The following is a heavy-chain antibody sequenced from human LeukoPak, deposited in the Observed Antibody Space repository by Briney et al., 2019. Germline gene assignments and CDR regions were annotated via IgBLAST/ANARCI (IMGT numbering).Heavy chain of an antibody. CDR3: ARHDGGSGSYYSY. D-gene: IGHD3-10*01. V-gene: IGHV5-51*01. CDR1: GYSFTSYW. Sequence: GESLKISCKGSGYSFTSYWIGWVRQLPGKGLEWMGIIYPGDSDTRYSPSFQGQVTISADKSISTAYLQRSSLKASDTAMYYCARHDGGSGSYYSYWGQGTLVTVSS. J-gene: IGHJ4*02. CDR2: IYPGDSDT.